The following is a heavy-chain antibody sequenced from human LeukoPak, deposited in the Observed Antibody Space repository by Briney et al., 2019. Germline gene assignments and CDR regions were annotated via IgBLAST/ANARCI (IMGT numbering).Heavy chain of an antibody. CDR1: VGTFSSYA. CDR2: IIPIFVTA. J-gene: IGHJ5*02. V-gene: IGHV1-69*13. Sequence: SVKVSCKASVGTFSSYAISWVRQAPGHGLEWMGGIIPIFVTANYAQKFQGRVTITADESTSTAYMELSSLRSEDTAVYYCATHRPRCSSTSCYEGGQNWFDPWGQGTLVTVSS. D-gene: IGHD2-2*01. CDR3: ATHRPRCSSTSCYEGGQNWFDP.